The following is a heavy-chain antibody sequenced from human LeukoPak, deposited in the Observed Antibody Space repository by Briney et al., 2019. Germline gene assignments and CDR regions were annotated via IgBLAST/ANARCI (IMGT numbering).Heavy chain of an antibody. CDR1: GFTFSTYV. Sequence: TGGSLRLSCAASGFTFSTYVMHWVRQAPGKGLEWVAVTSYDGSNENFADSVKGRFTISRDNSKKTLYLQMNSLIAEDTAVYYFARNIGGYDQGKLIYWGQGTLVNVSS. CDR2: TSYDGSNE. J-gene: IGHJ4*02. CDR3: ARNIGGYDQGKLIY. D-gene: IGHD5-12*01. V-gene: IGHV3-30-3*01.